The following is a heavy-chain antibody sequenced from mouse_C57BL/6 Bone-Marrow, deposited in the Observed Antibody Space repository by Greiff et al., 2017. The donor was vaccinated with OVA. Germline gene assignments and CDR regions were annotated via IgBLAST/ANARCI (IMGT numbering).Heavy chain of an antibody. CDR3: ASDTSNWAY. D-gene: IGHD2-5*01. CDR1: GFSLTSYG. J-gene: IGHJ3*01. CDR2: IWGVGST. Sequence: VKLMESGPGLVAPSQSLSITCTVSGFSLTSYGVDWVRQSPGKGLEWLGVIWGVGSTNYNSALKSRLSISKDNSKSQVFLKMNSLRTDDTAMYYCASDTSNWAYWGQGTLVTVSA. V-gene: IGHV2-6*01.